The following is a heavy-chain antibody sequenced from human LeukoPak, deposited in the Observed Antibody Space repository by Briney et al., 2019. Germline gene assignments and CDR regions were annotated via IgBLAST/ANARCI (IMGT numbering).Heavy chain of an antibody. Sequence: SETLSLTCAVYGGSFSGYYWSWIRQPPGKGLEWIGEINHSGSTNYNPSLKSRVTISVDTSKNQFSLKLSSVTAADTAVYYCARLTLWFGELFGMDVWGKGTTVTISS. V-gene: IGHV4-34*01. CDR2: INHSGST. CDR3: ARLTLWFGELFGMDV. CDR1: GGSFSGYY. J-gene: IGHJ6*03. D-gene: IGHD3-10*01.